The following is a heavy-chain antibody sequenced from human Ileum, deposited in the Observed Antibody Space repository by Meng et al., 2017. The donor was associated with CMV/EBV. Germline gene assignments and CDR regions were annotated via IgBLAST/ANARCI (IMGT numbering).Heavy chain of an antibody. Sequence: GGSLRLSCEASGFIFSDYYMNWIRQGPGKGLEWVSYISSGGTYRHYTDSVKGRFTISRDDANNLLYLQMNSLRAEDTAVYYCAREPPDISSSGTSPVSDYWGQGTLVTVSS. D-gene: IGHD2-2*01. CDR2: ISSGGTYR. J-gene: IGHJ4*02. CDR3: AREPPDISSSGTSPVSDY. V-gene: IGHV3-11*06. CDR1: GFIFSDYY.